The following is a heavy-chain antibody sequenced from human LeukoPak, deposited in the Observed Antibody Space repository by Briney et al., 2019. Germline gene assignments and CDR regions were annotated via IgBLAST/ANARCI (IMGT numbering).Heavy chain of an antibody. D-gene: IGHD1-7*01. Sequence: GGSLRLSCAASGFNFRTYSMNWVRQAPGKGLEWVSYISSGSSTIYYAHSLKGRFTISRDNAKNSLYLQMNSLRAEDTAVYYCAREETNYESYWGQGTLVTVSS. CDR3: AREETNYESY. CDR1: GFNFRTYS. V-gene: IGHV3-48*04. CDR2: ISSGSSTI. J-gene: IGHJ4*02.